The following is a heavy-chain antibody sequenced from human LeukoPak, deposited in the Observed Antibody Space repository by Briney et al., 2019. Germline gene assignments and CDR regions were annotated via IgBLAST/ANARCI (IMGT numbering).Heavy chain of an antibody. D-gene: IGHD6-19*01. V-gene: IGHV5-51*01. CDR3: ARGVESRGWYLEYFQH. CDR2: IYPADSDT. J-gene: IGHJ1*01. CDR1: GYTFTNYW. Sequence: GESLKISCKGSGYTFTNYWIGWVRQMPGKGLEWMGIIYPADSDTRYSPSFQGQVTISVDRSISTAYLQWTSLKASDTATYYCARGVESRGWYLEYFQHWGQGTLVTVSS.